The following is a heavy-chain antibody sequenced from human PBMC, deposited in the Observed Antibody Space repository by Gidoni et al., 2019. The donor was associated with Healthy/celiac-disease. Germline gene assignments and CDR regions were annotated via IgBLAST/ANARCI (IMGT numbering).Heavy chain of an antibody. CDR1: GGSFSGYY. V-gene: IGHV4-34*01. D-gene: IGHD3-10*01. CDR3: ARDRDYGSGSYDY. J-gene: IGHJ4*02. CDR2: INHSGST. Sequence: QVQLHQLGAGLLKPSETLSLTCAVYGGSFSGYYWSWIRQPPGKWLEWIGEINHSGSTNYNPSLKSRVTISVDTSKNQFSLKLSSVTAADTAVYYCARDRDYGSGSYDYWGQGTLVTVSS.